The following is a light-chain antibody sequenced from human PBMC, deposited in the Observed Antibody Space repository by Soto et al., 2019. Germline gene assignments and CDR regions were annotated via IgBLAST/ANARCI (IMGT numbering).Light chain of an antibody. V-gene: IGLV2-14*01. Sequence: QSALTQPASVSGSPGQSITISCTGTSNDVGFYSYVSWYQQHPGKAPKLIIYEVTNRPSGVSDHFSGSKSDNTASLTISGLQAEDEADYYCAAWDDSLNGVVFGGGTKLTVL. CDR3: AAWDDSLNGVV. CDR1: SNDVGFYSY. CDR2: EVT. J-gene: IGLJ2*01.